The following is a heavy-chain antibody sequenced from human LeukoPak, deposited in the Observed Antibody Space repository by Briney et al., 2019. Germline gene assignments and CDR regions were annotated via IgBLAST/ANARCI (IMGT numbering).Heavy chain of an antibody. J-gene: IGHJ4*02. CDR1: GLTFSYTW. Sequence: PGGSLRLSCAVSGLTFSYTWMSWVRQAPGKGLEWVGRIKSEAGGGTTDYAAPVKGRFTVSRDDSKNTLYLQMHSLKTEDTAVYFCATDAYCSSTTCPGTFDYWGQGTLVSVSS. V-gene: IGHV3-15*01. CDR3: ATDAYCSSTTCPGTFDY. D-gene: IGHD2-2*01. CDR2: IKSEAGGGTT.